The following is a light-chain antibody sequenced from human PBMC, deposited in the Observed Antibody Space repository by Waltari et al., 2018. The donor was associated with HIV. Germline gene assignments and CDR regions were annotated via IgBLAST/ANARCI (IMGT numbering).Light chain of an antibody. V-gene: IGLV2-11*01. J-gene: IGLJ1*01. CDR1: SSDVGGYNY. Sequence: QSALTQPRSVSGSPGQSVTISCTGTSSDVGGYNYVSWYQQHPGKAPKLMIYDVSKRPSGVPDRFSSSKSGNTASLTISGLQAEDEADYYCCSYVGSGYVFGTGTKVTVL. CDR3: CSYVGSGYV. CDR2: DVS.